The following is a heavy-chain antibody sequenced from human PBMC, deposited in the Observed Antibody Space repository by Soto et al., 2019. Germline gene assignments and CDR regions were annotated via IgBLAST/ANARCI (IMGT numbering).Heavy chain of an antibody. CDR1: GYTFTSYG. V-gene: IGHV1-18*01. J-gene: IGHJ6*02. D-gene: IGHD5-12*01. CDR2: ISAYNGKT. CDR3: ARGGAVNCYPGMDV. Sequence: QVQLVQSGGEVKKPGASVKLSCTASGYTFTSYGISWVRQAPGQGLEWMGWISAYNGKTNYAQNVQGRVPMTTDTSTRTAYMDLRSLRSDATAVYYCARGGAVNCYPGMDVWGQGTTVTVSS.